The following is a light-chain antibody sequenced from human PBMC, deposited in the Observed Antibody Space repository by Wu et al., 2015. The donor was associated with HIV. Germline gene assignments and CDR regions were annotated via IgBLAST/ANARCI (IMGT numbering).Light chain of an antibody. CDR1: QSISSY. CDR2: AAS. V-gene: IGKV1-39*01. J-gene: IGKJ2*01. CDR3: QQSYSTTNT. Sequence: DIQMTQSPSSLSASVRDRVTITCRASQSISSYLNWYQQKPGKAPKLLIYAASSLQSGVPSRFSGSGSGTDFTLTISSLQPEDFATYYCQQSYSTTNTFGQGTKLEIK.